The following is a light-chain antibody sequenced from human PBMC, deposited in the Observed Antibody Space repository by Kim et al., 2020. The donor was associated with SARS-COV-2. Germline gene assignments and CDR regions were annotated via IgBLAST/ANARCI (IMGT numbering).Light chain of an antibody. J-gene: IGKJ2*01. CDR3: QQRTNWL. Sequence: EIVLTQSPATLSLSPGERATLSCRASQTVRSSFAWYQQKPGQPPRHLIYDISNRATGIPARFSGSGSGTDFTLTISSLEPEDSAVYYCQQRTNWLFGQGTKLEIK. CDR1: QTVRSS. V-gene: IGKV3-11*01. CDR2: DIS.